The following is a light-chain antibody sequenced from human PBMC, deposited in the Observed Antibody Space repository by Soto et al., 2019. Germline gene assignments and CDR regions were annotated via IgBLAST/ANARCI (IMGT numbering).Light chain of an antibody. Sequence: VPRTQSPPSLSASVSARVTIICRASQDIRNDLGWYQQKPGKAPNLLIYGASSVQSGVPSRFSGSGSGTDFTLTISGLQPEDFATYYCKQGYSTPRTFGQGTR. CDR3: KQGYSTPRT. V-gene: IGKV1-6*01. CDR2: GAS. J-gene: IGKJ5*01. CDR1: QDIRND.